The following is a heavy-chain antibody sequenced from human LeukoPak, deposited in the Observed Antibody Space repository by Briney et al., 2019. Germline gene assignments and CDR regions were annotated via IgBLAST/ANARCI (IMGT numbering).Heavy chain of an antibody. CDR1: GFTFSSYA. CDR3: ARDPAHEAAAGKGS. Sequence: GSLRLSCAASGFTFSSYAMSWVRQAPGKGLEWVAVISYDGSNKYYADSVKGRFTISRDNSKNTLYLQMNSLRAEDTAVYYCARDPAHEAAAGKGSWGQGTLVTVSS. CDR2: ISYDGSNK. D-gene: IGHD6-13*01. V-gene: IGHV3-30-3*01. J-gene: IGHJ4*02.